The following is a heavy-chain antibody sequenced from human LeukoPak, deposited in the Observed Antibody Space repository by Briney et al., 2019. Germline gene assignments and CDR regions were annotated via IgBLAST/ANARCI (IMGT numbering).Heavy chain of an antibody. J-gene: IGHJ4*02. CDR2: ISYDGSNK. Sequence: GGSLRLSCAASGFSFSDYGMHWVRQAPGKGLEWVALISYDGSNKYHSDSVKGRFAISRDNSKNTLYLQMNSLRAEDTAVYYCAKDSSGWPFDYWGQGTLVTVSS. V-gene: IGHV3-30*18. D-gene: IGHD6-19*01. CDR3: AKDSSGWPFDY. CDR1: GFSFSDYG.